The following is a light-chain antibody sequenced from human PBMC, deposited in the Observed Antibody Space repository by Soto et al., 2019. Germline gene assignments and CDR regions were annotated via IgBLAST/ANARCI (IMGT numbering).Light chain of an antibody. CDR3: QSYDSTNRV. J-gene: IGLJ3*02. CDR2: EDN. V-gene: IGLV6-57*03. Sequence: NFMLTQPHSVSESPWKTVTISCTRSSGSIASKYVQWFQQRPGSAPTAVIYEDNQRPSGVPDRFSGSIDSSSNSASLTISGLKTEDEADYYCQSYDSTNRVFGGGTKLTVL. CDR1: SGSIASKY.